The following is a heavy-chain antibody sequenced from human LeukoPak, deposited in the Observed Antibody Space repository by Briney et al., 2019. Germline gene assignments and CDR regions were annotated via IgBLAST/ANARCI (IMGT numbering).Heavy chain of an antibody. CDR2: IGYDGSDY. D-gene: IGHD3/OR15-3a*01. CDR1: GLTFSSYG. Sequence: PGGSLRLSCAASGLTFSSYGMHWVRQAPGKGLEWVAVIGYDGSDYYYADSVKGRFTISRDNSKNTLYLQMNSLRAEDTAVYYCAKSRPIDLQPLRQGYYFDYWGQGTLVTVSS. CDR3: AKSRPIDLQPLRQGYYFDY. J-gene: IGHJ4*02. V-gene: IGHV3-33*06.